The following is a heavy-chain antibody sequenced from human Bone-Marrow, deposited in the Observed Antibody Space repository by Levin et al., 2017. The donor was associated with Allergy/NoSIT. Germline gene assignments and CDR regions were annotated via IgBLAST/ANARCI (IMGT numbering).Heavy chain of an antibody. CDR2: IYYSGST. CDR3: ARAGGSGSSWYSAFDI. J-gene: IGHJ3*02. CDR1: GGSISSYY. V-gene: IGHV4-59*01. Sequence: SETLSLTCTVSGGSISSYYWSWIRQPPGKGLEWIGYIYYSGSTNYNPSLKSRVTISVDTSKNQFSLKLSSVTAADTAVYYCARAGGSGSSWYSAFDIWGQGTMVTVSS. D-gene: IGHD6-13*01.